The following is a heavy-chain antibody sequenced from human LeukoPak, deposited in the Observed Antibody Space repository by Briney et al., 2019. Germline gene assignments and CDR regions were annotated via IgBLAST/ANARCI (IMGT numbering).Heavy chain of an antibody. Sequence: SETMSLTCTVSGGSITSSSYHWGWIRQPPGKGLEWIGSIRYSGNTYYNPSLKSRLTISLDTSKNQFSLKLSFVTAADTAVYYCARLIEGSPADYWGQGTLVTVSS. J-gene: IGHJ4*02. CDR1: GGSITSSSYH. D-gene: IGHD2/OR15-2a*01. CDR2: IRYSGNT. V-gene: IGHV4-39*01. CDR3: ARLIEGSPADY.